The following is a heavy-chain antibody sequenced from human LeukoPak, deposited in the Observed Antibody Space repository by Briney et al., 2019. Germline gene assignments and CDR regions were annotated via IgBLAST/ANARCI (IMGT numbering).Heavy chain of an antibody. D-gene: IGHD2/OR15-2a*01. J-gene: IGHJ6*03. CDR2: MYNIGNT. CDR1: GGSINNDNYY. CDR3: ARGVHCTTASCQGSYMDV. V-gene: IGHV4-61*02. Sequence: PSETLSLTCTVSGGSINNDNYYWTWIRQPAGKALEWIGRMYNIGNTDYNSSLKSRVTMSVDTSKAQFSLKLSSVTAADSAVYYCARGVHCTTASCQGSYMDVWGKGTTVIVSS.